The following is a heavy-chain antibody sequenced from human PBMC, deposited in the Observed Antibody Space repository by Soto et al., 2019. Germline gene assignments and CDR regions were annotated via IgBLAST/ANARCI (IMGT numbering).Heavy chain of an antibody. CDR2: ISGSGST. CDR3: ARDRLDDIVVVVAATGHGFWFDP. D-gene: IGHD2-15*01. CDR1: GFTFSDYG. J-gene: IGHJ5*02. Sequence: GGSLRLSCAASGFTFSDYGMSWVRQAPGKGLEWVSAISGSGSTFYADSVKGRFTISRDNAKNSLYLQMNSLRAEDTAVYYCARDRLDDIVVVVAATGHGFWFDPWGQGTLVTVSS. V-gene: IGHV3-23*01.